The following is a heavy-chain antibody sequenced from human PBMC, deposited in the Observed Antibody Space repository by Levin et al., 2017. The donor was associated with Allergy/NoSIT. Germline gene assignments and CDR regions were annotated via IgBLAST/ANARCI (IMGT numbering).Heavy chain of an antibody. J-gene: IGHJ6*02. CDR2: ISSDGSNK. Sequence: LSLTCAASGFTFSSYDMNWVRQAPGKGLEWVAVISSDGSNKYYADSVKGRFTISRDNSKNTLSVQMNSLRAEDTAVYYCARDARGNVYDQGDYYFYGMDVWGQGTTVTVSS. CDR1: GFTFSSYD. CDR3: ARDARGNVYDQGDYYFYGMDV. D-gene: IGHD5/OR15-5a*01. V-gene: IGHV3-30-3*01.